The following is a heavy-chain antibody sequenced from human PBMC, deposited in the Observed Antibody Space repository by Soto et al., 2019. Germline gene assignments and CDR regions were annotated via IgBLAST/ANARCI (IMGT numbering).Heavy chain of an antibody. CDR2: ISSTSSTI. CDR1: GFTFSDYY. V-gene: IGHV3-11*01. CDR3: AKDPNGDYIGGFDM. D-gene: IGHD4-17*01. Sequence: GGSLRLSCAASGFTFSDYYMNWIRQAPGKGLEWVSGISSTSSTIHYADSVKGRFTISRDISKNTLYLQMNSLRVDDTAVYYCAKDPNGDYIGGFDMLGQGTMVTVSS. J-gene: IGHJ3*02.